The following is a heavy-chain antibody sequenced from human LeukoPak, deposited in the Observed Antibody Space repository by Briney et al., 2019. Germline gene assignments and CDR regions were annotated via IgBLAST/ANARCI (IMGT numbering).Heavy chain of an antibody. CDR2: INTDGSST. CDR3: ARGNDYSNYYFYYMDV. CDR1: GFTFSSYW. J-gene: IGHJ6*03. D-gene: IGHD4-11*01. Sequence: GGSLRLSCAASGFTFSSYWMHWVRQAPGKGLVWVSRINTDGSSTTYADSVKDRFSISRDNVENTLYLQMNSLRAEDTAVYYCARGNDYSNYYFYYMDVWGKGTTVTVSS. V-gene: IGHV3-74*01.